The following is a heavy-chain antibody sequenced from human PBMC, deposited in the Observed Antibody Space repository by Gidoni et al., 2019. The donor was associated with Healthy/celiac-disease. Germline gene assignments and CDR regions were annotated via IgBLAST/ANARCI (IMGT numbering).Heavy chain of an antibody. CDR1: GYTFTGYY. V-gene: IGHV1-2*02. CDR3: ARLYCTNGVCTPDY. CDR2: INPNSGGT. J-gene: IGHJ4*02. Sequence: QVQLVQSGAEVKKPGASMEVSCKASGYTFTGYYMHWVRQAPGQGLEWMGWINPNSGGTNYAQKFQGRVTMTRDTSISTAYMELSRLRSDDTAVYYCARLYCTNGVCTPDYWGQGTLVTVSS. D-gene: IGHD2-8*01.